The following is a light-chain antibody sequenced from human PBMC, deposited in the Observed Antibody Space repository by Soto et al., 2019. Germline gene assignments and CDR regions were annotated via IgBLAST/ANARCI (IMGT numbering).Light chain of an antibody. CDR2: AAY. CDR3: QQYNTFWT. V-gene: IGKV3-20*01. J-gene: IGKJ1*01. CDR1: QSITSTY. Sequence: EIVLTQSPGTLSLSPGERATLSCRASQSITSTYVAWYQQRPGQAPRLLIFAAYSRATGIPDRFSGSGSGTEFTLTISSLQPDDSATYYCQQYNTFWTFAQGTKVDIK.